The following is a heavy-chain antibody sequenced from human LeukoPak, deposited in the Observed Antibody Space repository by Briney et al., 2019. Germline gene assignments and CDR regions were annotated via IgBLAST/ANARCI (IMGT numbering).Heavy chain of an antibody. V-gene: IGHV3-23*01. J-gene: IGHJ3*02. CDR1: GFTFSSYA. Sequence: GGSLRLSCAASGFTFSSYAMSWVRQAPGKGLEWVPAISGSGGSTYYADSVKGRFTISRDNSKNTLYLQMNSLRAEDTAVYYCAKEDMGYCSGGSCYPDDAFDIWGQGTMVTVSS. CDR3: AKEDMGYCSGGSCYPDDAFDI. CDR2: ISGSGGST. D-gene: IGHD2-15*01.